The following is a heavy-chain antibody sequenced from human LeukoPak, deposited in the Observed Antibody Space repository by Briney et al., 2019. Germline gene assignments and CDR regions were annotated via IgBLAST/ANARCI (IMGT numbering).Heavy chain of an antibody. D-gene: IGHD6-19*01. J-gene: IGHJ4*02. CDR1: GFTFSSYD. CDR3: AKDWQWLVLVYYFDY. Sequence: GGSLRLSCAASGFTFSSYDMHWVRQAPGKGLEWVAVISYDGSNKYYADSVKGRFTISRDNSKNTLYLQMNSLRAEDTAVYYCAKDWQWLVLVYYFDYWGQGTLVTVSS. V-gene: IGHV3-30*18. CDR2: ISYDGSNK.